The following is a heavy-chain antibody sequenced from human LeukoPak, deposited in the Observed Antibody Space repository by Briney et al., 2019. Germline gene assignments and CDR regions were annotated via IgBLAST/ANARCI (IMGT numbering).Heavy chain of an antibody. CDR1: GVSINSHY. CDR3: ARHGTGTGYPLDY. CDR2: GHYSGTP. D-gene: IGHD3/OR15-3a*01. V-gene: IGHV4-59*08. J-gene: IGHJ4*02. Sequence: PSETLSLTCTVSGVSINSHYWSWIRQSPGKGLEWIAYGHYSGTPNYNPSLKSRVTISVDTSKNQFSLKLTSVSAADTAMYYCARHGTGTGYPLDYWGLGTLVTVSS.